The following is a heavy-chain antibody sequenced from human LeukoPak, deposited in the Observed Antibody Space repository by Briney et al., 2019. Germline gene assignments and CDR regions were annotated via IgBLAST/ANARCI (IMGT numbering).Heavy chain of an antibody. D-gene: IGHD3-10*01. CDR1: GYTFTSYD. Sequence: ASVKVSCKASGYTFTSYDINWVRQAAGQGLEWLGWMNPNSDNTGYAQKFQGRVTMTRDTSRSTAYMELSSLRSEDTAVYYCARVLVRGVIIHGSSAFDIWGQGTMVTVSS. CDR3: ARVLVRGVIIHGSSAFDI. J-gene: IGHJ3*02. V-gene: IGHV1-8*01. CDR2: MNPNSDNT.